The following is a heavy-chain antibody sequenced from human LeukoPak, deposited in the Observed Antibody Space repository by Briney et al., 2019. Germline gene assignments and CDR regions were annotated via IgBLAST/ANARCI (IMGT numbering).Heavy chain of an antibody. J-gene: IGHJ5*02. CDR2: IYPGDSDT. V-gene: IGHV5-51*03. CDR1: GYSFTSYW. D-gene: IGHD2-15*01. Sequence: GESLKISCKGSGYSFTSYWIGWVRQMPGKGLEWMGIIYPGDSDTRYSPSFQGQVTISADKSISTAYLQWSSLKASDTAMYYCARWVVAATGSYNWFDPWGQGTLVTVFS. CDR3: ARWVVAATGSYNWFDP.